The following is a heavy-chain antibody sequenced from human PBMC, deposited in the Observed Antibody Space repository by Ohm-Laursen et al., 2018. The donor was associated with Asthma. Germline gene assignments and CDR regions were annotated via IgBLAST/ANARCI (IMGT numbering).Heavy chain of an antibody. J-gene: IGHJ6*02. CDR3: AREVKMGYYYYYGMDV. CDR1: GFTFSSYA. CDR2: ISYDGSNK. Sequence: SLRLSCAASGFTFSSYAMHWVRQAPGKGLEWVADISYDGSNKYYADSVKGRFTISRDNSKNTLYLQMNSLRAEDTAVYYCAREVKMGYYYYYGMDVWGQGTTVTVSS. V-gene: IGHV3-30-3*01. D-gene: IGHD1-26*01.